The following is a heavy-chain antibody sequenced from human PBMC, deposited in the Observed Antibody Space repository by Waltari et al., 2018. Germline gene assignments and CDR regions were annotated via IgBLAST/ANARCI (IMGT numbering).Heavy chain of an antibody. Sequence: QVQLLQSGAEVKKPGSSVKVSCKTSAGSFRNFPIIWVRQAPGQGLEWLGGIIPDFATTNYSPKFKGRVTITVDHSTATAFLGLNSLTSQDTAVYYCARGAGAVEGLYFDFWGQGTLVTVSS. D-gene: IGHD3-10*01. V-gene: IGHV1-69*12. CDR1: AGSFRNFP. J-gene: IGHJ4*02. CDR2: IIPDFATT. CDR3: ARGAGAVEGLYFDF.